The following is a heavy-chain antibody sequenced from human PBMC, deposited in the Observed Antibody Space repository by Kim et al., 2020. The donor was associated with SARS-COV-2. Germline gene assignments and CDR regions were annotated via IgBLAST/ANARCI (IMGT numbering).Heavy chain of an antibody. CDR1: GFTFGDYA. V-gene: IGHV3-9*01. D-gene: IGHD2-2*01. J-gene: IGHJ6*03. CDR3: AKVTVVPAAIINYYYYYMDV. Sequence: GGSLRLSCAASGFTFGDYAMHWVRQAPGKGLEWVSGISWNSGSIGYADSVKGRFTISRDNAKNSLYLQMNSLRAEDTALYYCAKVTVVPAAIINYYYYYMDVWGKGTTVTVSS. CDR2: ISWNSGSI.